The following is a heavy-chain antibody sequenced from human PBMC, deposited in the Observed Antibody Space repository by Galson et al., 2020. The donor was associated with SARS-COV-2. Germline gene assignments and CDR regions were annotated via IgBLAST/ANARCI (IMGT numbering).Heavy chain of an antibody. V-gene: IGHV3-30-3*01. Sequence: TGGSLRLSCAASGFTFSSYAMHWVRQAPGKGLEWVAVISYDGSNKYYADSVKGRFTISRDNSKNTLYLQMNSLRAEDTAVYYCARDGGGLFDPWGQGTLVTVSS. CDR2: ISYDGSNK. CDR1: GFTFSSYA. D-gene: IGHD3-16*01. J-gene: IGHJ5*02. CDR3: ARDGGGLFDP.